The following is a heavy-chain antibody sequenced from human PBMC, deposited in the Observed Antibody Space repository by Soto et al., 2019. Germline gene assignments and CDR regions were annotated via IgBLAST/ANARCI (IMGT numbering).Heavy chain of an antibody. CDR2: IYYSGST. CDR1: GGSISSYY. CDR3: ARHGLVVQAFDL. Sequence: PSETLSLTCTVSGGSISSYYWSWIRQPPGKGLEWIGYIYYSGSTNYNPSLKSRVTISVDTSKNQFSLKLSSVTAADTAVYYCARHGLVVQAFDLWGQGTLVTVSS. D-gene: IGHD2-2*01. V-gene: IGHV4-59*08. J-gene: IGHJ5*02.